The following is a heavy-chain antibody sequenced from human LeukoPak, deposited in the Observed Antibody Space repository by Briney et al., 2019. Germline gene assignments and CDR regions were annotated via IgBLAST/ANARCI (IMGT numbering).Heavy chain of an antibody. Sequence: GGSLRLSCAASGFSFSSYGMHWVRQAPGKGLEWVAFIRYDGIVKRYADSVKGRLTISRDNAKNTLFVQMNNLRGEDTAVYYCAKGGNSGWNFVDYWGQGTLVTVS. V-gene: IGHV3-30*02. D-gene: IGHD6-19*01. J-gene: IGHJ4*02. CDR1: GFSFSSYG. CDR3: AKGGNSGWNFVDY. CDR2: IRYDGIVK.